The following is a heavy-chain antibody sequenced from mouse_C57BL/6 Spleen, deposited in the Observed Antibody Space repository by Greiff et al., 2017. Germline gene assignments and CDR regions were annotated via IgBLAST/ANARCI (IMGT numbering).Heavy chain of an antibody. J-gene: IGHJ1*03. CDR2: INPYNGGT. V-gene: IGHV1-19*01. CDR3: ARGDYGSSYRYFDV. D-gene: IGHD1-1*01. CDR1: GYTFTDYY. Sequence: VQLQQSGPVLVKPGASVKMSCKASGYTFTDYYMNWVKQSHGKSLEWIGVINPYNGGTSYNQKFKGKATLTVDKSSSTAYMELNSLTSEDSAVYYCARGDYGSSYRYFDVWGTGTTVTVSS.